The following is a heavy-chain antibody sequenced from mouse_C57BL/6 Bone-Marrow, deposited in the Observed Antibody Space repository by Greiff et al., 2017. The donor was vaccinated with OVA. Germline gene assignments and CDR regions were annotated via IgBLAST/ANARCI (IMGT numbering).Heavy chain of an antibody. J-gene: IGHJ3*01. Sequence: EVQLVESGGGLVQPKGSLKLSCAASGFTFNTYAMHWVRQAPGKGLEWVARIRSKSSNYAPYYADSVKDIVNIYSNDSQNMRYLQMDNLKTEETAMYYCVTSPYYSNYWFACRGQGTLVTVSA. CDR1: GFTFNTYA. D-gene: IGHD2-5*01. CDR3: VTSPYYSNYWFAC. V-gene: IGHV10-3*01. CDR2: IRSKSSNYAP.